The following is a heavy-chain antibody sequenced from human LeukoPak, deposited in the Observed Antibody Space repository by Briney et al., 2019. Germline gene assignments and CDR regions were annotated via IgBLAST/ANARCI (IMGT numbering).Heavy chain of an antibody. CDR3: ARFSLVAFDI. CDR2: KNPNSGNT. CDR1: GYTFTSYD. J-gene: IGHJ3*02. Sequence: ASVKVSCKASGYTFTSYDINCVRQATGQGLEWMGWKNPNSGNTGYAQKFQGRVTITRNTSISTAYMELSSLRSEDTAVYYCARFSLVAFDIWGQGTMVTVSS. D-gene: IGHD2-8*02. V-gene: IGHV1-8*03.